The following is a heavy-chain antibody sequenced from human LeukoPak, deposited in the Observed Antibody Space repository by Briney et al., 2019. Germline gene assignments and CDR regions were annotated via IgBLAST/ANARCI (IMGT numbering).Heavy chain of an antibody. CDR3: ARTTVNGDLDY. V-gene: IGHV4-59*08. CDR1: GGSLSRYH. CDR2: IYYSGST. Sequence: SETLSLTCTVSGGSLSRYHWSWIRQPPGKGLEWIGYIYYSGSTKYNPSLQSRVTISVDTSKNQFSLKLTSVTAADTAVYYCARTTVNGDLDYWGQGTLVIVSS. D-gene: IGHD4-17*01. J-gene: IGHJ4*02.